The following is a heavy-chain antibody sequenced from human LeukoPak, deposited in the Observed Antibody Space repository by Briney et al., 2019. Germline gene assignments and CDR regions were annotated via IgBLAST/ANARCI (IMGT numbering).Heavy chain of an antibody. CDR2: ITASGTAM. CDR3: AISGSNSFDY. CDR1: GFTFSSYS. V-gene: IGHV3-48*02. Sequence: GGSLRLSCAASGFTFSSYSMNWVRQAPGKGLEWVSQITASGTAMFYADSVRGRFTISRDNAKNSLYLQMNSLRDEDTAVYYCAISGSNSFDYWGQGTLVTVSS. D-gene: IGHD1-26*01. J-gene: IGHJ4*02.